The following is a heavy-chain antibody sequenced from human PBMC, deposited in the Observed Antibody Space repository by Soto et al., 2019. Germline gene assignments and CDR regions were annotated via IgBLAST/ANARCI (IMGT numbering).Heavy chain of an antibody. J-gene: IGHJ3*02. Sequence: QVQLQESGPGLVKPSETLSLTCTVSGGSISSYYWSWIRQPPGKGLEWIGYIYYSGSTNYNPSLKSRVTISVDTSKNQFSLKLSSVTAADTAVYYCARGMLVVVVAAPARLDAFDIWGQGTMVTVSS. CDR1: GGSISSYY. CDR2: IYYSGST. CDR3: ARGMLVVVVAAPARLDAFDI. D-gene: IGHD2-15*01. V-gene: IGHV4-59*01.